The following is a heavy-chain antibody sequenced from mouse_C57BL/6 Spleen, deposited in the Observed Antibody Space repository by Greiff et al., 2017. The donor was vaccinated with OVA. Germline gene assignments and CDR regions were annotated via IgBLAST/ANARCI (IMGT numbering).Heavy chain of an antibody. CDR3: TRDSSITTVVARYFDV. CDR2: ISSGGDYI. J-gene: IGHJ1*03. V-gene: IGHV5-9-1*02. CDR1: GFTFSSYA. D-gene: IGHD1-1*01. Sequence: EVQLVESGEGLVKPGGSLKLSCAASGFTFSSYAMSWVRQTPEKRLEWVAYISSGGDYIYYADTVKGRFTISRDNARNTLYLQMSSLKSEDTAMYYCTRDSSITTVVARYFDVWGTGTTVTVSS.